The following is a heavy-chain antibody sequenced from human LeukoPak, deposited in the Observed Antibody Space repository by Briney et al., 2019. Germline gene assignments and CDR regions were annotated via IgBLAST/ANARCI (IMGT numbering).Heavy chain of an antibody. J-gene: IGHJ4*02. CDR2: IKQDGSEK. D-gene: IGHD3-22*01. CDR3: ARDGRIFYYDSSGNFDY. Sequence: PGGSLRLSCAASGFTFSSYWMSRVRQAPGKGLEWVANIKQDGSEKYYVDSVKGRFTISRDNAKNSLYLQMNSLRAEDTAVYYCARDGRIFYYDSSGNFDYWGQGTLVTVSS. CDR1: GFTFSSYW. V-gene: IGHV3-7*03.